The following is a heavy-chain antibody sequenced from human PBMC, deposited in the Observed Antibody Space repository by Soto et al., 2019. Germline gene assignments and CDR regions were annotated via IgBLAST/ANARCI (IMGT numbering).Heavy chain of an antibody. D-gene: IGHD3-3*01. V-gene: IGHV4-61*01. CDR3: ARDRGRDDSWSGYSYYYGMDV. Sequence: QVQLQESGPGLVKPSETLSLTCTVSGGSVSSGSYYWSWIRQPPGKGLEWIGYIYYSGSTNYNPSLKSRVTISVDTSKNQFSLKLSSVTAADTAVYYCARDRGRDDSWSGYSYYYGMDVWGQGTTVTVSS. CDR1: GGSVSSGSYY. CDR2: IYYSGST. J-gene: IGHJ6*02.